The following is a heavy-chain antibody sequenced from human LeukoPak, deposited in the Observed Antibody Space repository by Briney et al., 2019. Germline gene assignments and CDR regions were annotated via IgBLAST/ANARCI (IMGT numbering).Heavy chain of an antibody. Sequence: GESLKISCKGSGYSFTTYWIAWVRQMPGKGLEWMGIIYPGDSDTRYSPSFQGQVTISADRSISTAFLQWSSLKASDTAMYYCARQQVAYYYYGMDVWGKGTTVTVSS. D-gene: IGHD5-12*01. V-gene: IGHV5-51*01. J-gene: IGHJ6*04. CDR1: GYSFTTYW. CDR3: ARQQVAYYYYGMDV. CDR2: IYPGDSDT.